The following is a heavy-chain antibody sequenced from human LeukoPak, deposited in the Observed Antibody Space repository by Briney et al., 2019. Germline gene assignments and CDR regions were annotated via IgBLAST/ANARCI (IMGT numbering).Heavy chain of an antibody. D-gene: IGHD6-19*01. CDR3: ARRTPWLVSGTFDC. Sequence: SQTLSLTCTVSGASVTDGAYHWGWIRQHPGKGFEWIGYISDSGTTYYSPSLKSRVTISQDTSKNQFSLQLRSVTAADTAVYYCARRTPWLVSGTFDCWGQGTLVTVSS. V-gene: IGHV4-31*03. J-gene: IGHJ4*02. CDR1: GASVTDGAYH. CDR2: ISDSGTT.